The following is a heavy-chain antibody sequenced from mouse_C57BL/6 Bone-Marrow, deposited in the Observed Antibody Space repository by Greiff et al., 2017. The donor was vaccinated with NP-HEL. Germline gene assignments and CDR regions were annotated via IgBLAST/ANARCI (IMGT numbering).Heavy chain of an antibody. Sequence: VHVKQSGAELVRPGASVKLSCTASGFNINDDYMHWVKQRPEQGLEWIGWIYPENGDTEYDSKFQGKATITADTSSNTAYLKLSSLTSEDTAVYYCIFYSEGYYFDYWGQGTTLTVSS. D-gene: IGHD3-3*01. CDR3: IFYSEGYYFDY. J-gene: IGHJ2*01. V-gene: IGHV14-4*01. CDR2: IYPENGDT. CDR1: GFNINDDY.